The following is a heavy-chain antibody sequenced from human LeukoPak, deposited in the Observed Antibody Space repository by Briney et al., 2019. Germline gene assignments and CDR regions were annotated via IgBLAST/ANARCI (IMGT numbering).Heavy chain of an antibody. CDR3: ARHLTYGGWNS. D-gene: IGHD4-23*01. V-gene: IGHV3-74*01. CDR2: INSDGSSA. CDR1: GFTFSSYW. Sequence: HGGSLRLSCAASGFTFSSYWMQWVRQAPGKGLVWVSRINSDGSSASYADSVKGRFTISRDNAKNTLYLQMNSPRAEDTAVYYCARHLTYGGWNSRGQGTLVTVSS. J-gene: IGHJ5*01.